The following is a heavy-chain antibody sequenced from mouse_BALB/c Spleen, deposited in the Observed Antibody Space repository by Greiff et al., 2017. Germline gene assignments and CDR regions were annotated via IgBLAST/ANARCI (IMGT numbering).Heavy chain of an antibody. V-gene: IGHV5-12-1*01. Sequence: VQLKESGGGLVKPGGSLKLSCAASGFAFSSYDMSWVRQTPEKRLEWVAYISSGGGSTYYPDTVKGRFTIPRDNAKNTLYLQVSSLKSEDTAMYYGARCLPYDYGSGPYAMDYWGQGTSVTVSS. CDR2: ISSGGGST. D-gene: IGHD1-1*01. CDR1: GFAFSSYD. J-gene: IGHJ4*01. CDR3: ARCLPYDYGSGPYAMDY.